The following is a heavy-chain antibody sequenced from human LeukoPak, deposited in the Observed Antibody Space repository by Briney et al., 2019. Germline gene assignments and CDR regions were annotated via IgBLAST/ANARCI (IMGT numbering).Heavy chain of an antibody. CDR1: GYTFTSYY. Sequence: GASVKVSCKASGYTFTSYYMHWVRQAPGQGLEWMGIINPSGGDTSYAQKFQGRLTMTRDTSTNTVYMELTSLRAEDTAVYYCARDHLKESNPFYFDYWGQGTLVTVSS. CDR2: INPSGGDT. V-gene: IGHV1-46*01. D-gene: IGHD3-3*02. CDR3: ARDHLKESNPFYFDY. J-gene: IGHJ4*02.